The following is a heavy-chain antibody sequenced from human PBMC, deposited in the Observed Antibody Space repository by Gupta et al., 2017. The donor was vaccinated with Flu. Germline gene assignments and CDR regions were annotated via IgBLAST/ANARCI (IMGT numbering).Heavy chain of an antibody. D-gene: IGHD3-3*01. Sequence: QVQLVQSGAEVKKPGASVKVSCKASGYTFTGYYMHWVRQPPGQGLEWMGWINPNSGGTNYAQKFQGRVTMTRDTSISTAYMELSRLRSDDTAVYYCAGDFHTSCGVVPLNLDYWGQGTLVTVSS. CDR1: GYTFTGYY. CDR2: INPNSGGT. J-gene: IGHJ4*02. CDR3: AGDFHTSCGVVPLNLDY. V-gene: IGHV1-2*02.